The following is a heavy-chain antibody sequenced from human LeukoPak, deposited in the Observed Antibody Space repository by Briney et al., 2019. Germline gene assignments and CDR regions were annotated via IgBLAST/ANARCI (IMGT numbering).Heavy chain of an antibody. V-gene: IGHV3-53*01. Sequence: GGSLRLSCAASGLAVSTNHMSWVRQAPGKGLEWVSVTYSGGSTYYADSVKGRFTISRDTSKNTQYLQMNNLRVEDTAVYHCARDLKYYGLDVWGQGTTVTVSS. CDR2: TYSGGST. CDR1: GLAVSTNH. CDR3: ARDLKYYGLDV. J-gene: IGHJ6*02.